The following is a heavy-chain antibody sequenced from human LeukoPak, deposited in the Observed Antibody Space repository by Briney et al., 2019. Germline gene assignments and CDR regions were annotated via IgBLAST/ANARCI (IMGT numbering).Heavy chain of an antibody. D-gene: IGHD3-9*01. V-gene: IGHV3-23*01. CDR3: AKVWAGILTGYLDY. J-gene: IGHJ4*02. Sequence: GGSLRLSCAASGFTFRTYPMSWVRQAPGKGLDWVSALSGSGTSTYYADSVKGRFSISRDNSKNTLFLQMNNLRVDDTAVYYCAKVWAGILTGYLDYWGQGTLVTVSS. CDR2: LSGSGTST. CDR1: GFTFRTYP.